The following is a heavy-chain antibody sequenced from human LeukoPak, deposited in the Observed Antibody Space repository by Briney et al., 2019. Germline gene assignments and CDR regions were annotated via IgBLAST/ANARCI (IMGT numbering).Heavy chain of an antibody. CDR2: ISGSGGST. CDR3: AKDHRSSWSYYYGMDV. Sequence: GGSLRLSCAASGFTFSSYAMSWVRQAPGKGLEWVSAISGSGGSTYYADSVKGRLTISRDNSKNTLYLQMNSLRAEDTAVYYCAKDHRSSWSYYYGMDVWGQGTTVTVSS. J-gene: IGHJ6*02. CDR1: GFTFSSYA. V-gene: IGHV3-23*01. D-gene: IGHD6-13*01.